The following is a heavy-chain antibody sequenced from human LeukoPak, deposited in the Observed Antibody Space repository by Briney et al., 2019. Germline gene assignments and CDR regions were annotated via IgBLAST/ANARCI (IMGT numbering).Heavy chain of an antibody. CDR3: AKDWGSYGSYFDS. CDR1: GFTFSSYG. Sequence: GGSLRLSWAAAGFTFSSYGMHWVRQAPGKGLEWVAFIRYDGSNKYYADSVEGRFTISRDNSKNTLYLQMNSLRAEDTAVYYCAKDWGSYGSYFDSWGQGTLVTVSS. J-gene: IGHJ4*02. D-gene: IGHD5-18*01. CDR2: IRYDGSNK. V-gene: IGHV3-30*02.